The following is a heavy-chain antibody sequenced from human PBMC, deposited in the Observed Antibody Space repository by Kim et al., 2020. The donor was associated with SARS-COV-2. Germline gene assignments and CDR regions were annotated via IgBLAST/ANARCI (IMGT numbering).Heavy chain of an antibody. CDR3: ARALGSGWSFDY. Sequence: YARKFQGRVTMTRDTSTSTVYMELSSLRSEDTAVYYCARALGSGWSFDYWGQGTLVTVSS. D-gene: IGHD6-19*01. V-gene: IGHV1-46*01. J-gene: IGHJ4*02.